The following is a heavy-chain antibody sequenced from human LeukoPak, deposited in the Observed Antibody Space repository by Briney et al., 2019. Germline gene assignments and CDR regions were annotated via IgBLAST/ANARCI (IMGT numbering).Heavy chain of an antibody. CDR1: GFTISTNY. J-gene: IGHJ4*02. V-gene: IGHV3-53*01. CDR3: ARNLYSSAWYGIH. Sequence: PGGSLRLSCAASGFTISTNYMSWVRQAPGGGLHWVSLLYSDGDTYYADSVKGRFTISRDTSKNTLYLQMNSLRVDDTAVYYCARNLYSSAWYGIHWGQGTLVTVSS. CDR2: LYSDGDT. D-gene: IGHD6-19*01.